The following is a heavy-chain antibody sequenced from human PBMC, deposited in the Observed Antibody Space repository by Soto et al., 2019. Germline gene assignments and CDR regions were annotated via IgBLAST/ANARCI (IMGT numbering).Heavy chain of an antibody. CDR2: ISYDGSNK. J-gene: IGHJ4*02. CDR3: ATLLSIAVAGTR. CDR1: GFTFSSYA. Sequence: GGSLRLSCAASGFTFSSYAMHWVRQAPGKGLEWVAVISYDGSNKYYADSVKGRFTISRDNSKNTLYLQMNSLRAEDTAVYYCATLLSIAVAGTRWGQGTLVTVSS. V-gene: IGHV3-30-3*01. D-gene: IGHD6-19*01.